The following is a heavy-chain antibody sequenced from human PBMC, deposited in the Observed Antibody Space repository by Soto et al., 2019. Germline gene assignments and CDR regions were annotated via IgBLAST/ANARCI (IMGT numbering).Heavy chain of an antibody. CDR2: ISGSGGST. Sequence: EVQLLESGGGLVQPGGSLRLSCAASGFTFSSYAMSWVRQAPGKGLEWVSAISGSGGSTYYADSVKGRFTISRDNSKNTLYLEMNSLRAEDTAVYYCAKGRASSSWYGVYWGQGTLVTVSS. V-gene: IGHV3-23*01. CDR3: AKGRASSSWYGVY. D-gene: IGHD6-13*01. J-gene: IGHJ4*02. CDR1: GFTFSSYA.